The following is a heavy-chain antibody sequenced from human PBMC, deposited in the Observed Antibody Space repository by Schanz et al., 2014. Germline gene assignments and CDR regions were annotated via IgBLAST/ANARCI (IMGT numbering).Heavy chain of an antibody. CDR1: GFSFSSYS. D-gene: IGHD4-17*01. CDR3: ARDGDRFYHNYYMDV. J-gene: IGHJ6*03. Sequence: EADLVESGGGLIQRGESLRLSCSASGFSFSSYSMNWVRQAPGKGLEWLSYIDGKSTTVYYADSVKGRFTVSRDNARNSLCLHTKTLGAEDTAMYYCARDGDRFYHNYYMDVWGKGTTVTVSS. CDR2: IDGKSTTV. V-gene: IGHV3-48*01.